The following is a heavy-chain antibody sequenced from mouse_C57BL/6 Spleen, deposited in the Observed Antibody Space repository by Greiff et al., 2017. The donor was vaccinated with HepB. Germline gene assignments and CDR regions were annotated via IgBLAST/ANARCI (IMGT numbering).Heavy chain of an antibody. CDR2: ISSGSSTI. CDR3: ARDAYYQDYFDY. Sequence: VQLKESGGGLVKPGGSLKLSCAASGFTFSDYGMHWVRQAPEKGLEWVAYISSGSSTIYYADTVKGRFTISRDNAKNTLFLQMTSLRSEDTAMYYCARDAYYQDYFDYWGQGTTLTVSS. V-gene: IGHV5-17*01. D-gene: IGHD1-1*01. J-gene: IGHJ2*01. CDR1: GFTFSDYG.